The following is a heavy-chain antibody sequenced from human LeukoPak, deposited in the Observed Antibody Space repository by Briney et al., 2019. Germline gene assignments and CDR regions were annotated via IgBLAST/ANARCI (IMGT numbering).Heavy chain of an antibody. Sequence: PGGSLTLSCAASGFTFSSYAMSWVRQAPGKGLEWVSAISGSGGSTYYADSVKGRFTISRDNSKNTLYLQMNSLRAEDTAVYYCAKFEVLRYFDWSYFDYWGQGTLVTVSS. CDR3: AKFEVLRYFDWSYFDY. D-gene: IGHD3-9*01. CDR2: ISGSGGST. V-gene: IGHV3-23*01. J-gene: IGHJ4*02. CDR1: GFTFSSYA.